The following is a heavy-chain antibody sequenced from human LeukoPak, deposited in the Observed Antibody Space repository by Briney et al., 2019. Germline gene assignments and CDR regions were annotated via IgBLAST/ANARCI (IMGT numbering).Heavy chain of an antibody. D-gene: IGHD1-14*01. CDR3: ASGEVEPSLYFDY. V-gene: IGHV4-30-4*08. CDR2: IYYSGST. CDR1: VCSISSGDYY. J-gene: IGHJ4*02. Sequence: SQTLSLTCTVSVCSISSGDYYWSWIRQPPGKGLEWIGYIYYSGSTYYNPSLKSRVTISVDTSKNQFSLKLSSVTAADTAVYYCASGEVEPSLYFDYWGQGTLVTVSS.